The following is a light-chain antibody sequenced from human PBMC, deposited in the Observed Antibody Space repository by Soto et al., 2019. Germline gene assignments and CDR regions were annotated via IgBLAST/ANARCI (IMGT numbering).Light chain of an antibody. CDR3: QQRYTTPRK. Sequence: DIQMTQSPSSLSASVGDRVTITFQASQSISSYLSWYQHTPGKAPKLLIYAASTLQSGVPSRFSGSGSGTDFTLTISGLQSEDSATYYCQQRYTTPRKCGLGTKGDI. J-gene: IGKJ1*01. CDR1: QSISSY. CDR2: AAS. V-gene: IGKV1-39*01.